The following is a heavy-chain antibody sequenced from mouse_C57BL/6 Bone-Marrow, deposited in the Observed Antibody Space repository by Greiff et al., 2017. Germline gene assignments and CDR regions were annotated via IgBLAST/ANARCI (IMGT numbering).Heavy chain of an antibody. D-gene: IGHD1-1*01. CDR3: ARRGFTGVAMDY. V-gene: IGHV5-16*02. Sequence: EVQRVESEGGLVQPGSSMKLSCTASGFTFSDYYMAWVRQVPEKGLEWVANINYDGSSTYYLDSLKSRFIISRDNAKNILYLQMSSLKSEDTATYYCARRGFTGVAMDYWGQGTSVTVSS. CDR2: INYDGSST. CDR1: GFTFSDYY. J-gene: IGHJ4*01.